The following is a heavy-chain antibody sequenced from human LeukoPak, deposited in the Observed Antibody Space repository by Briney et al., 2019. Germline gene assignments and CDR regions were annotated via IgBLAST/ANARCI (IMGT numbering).Heavy chain of an antibody. J-gene: IGHJ4*02. V-gene: IGHV1-18*01. CDR2: INTDKGHT. D-gene: IGHD2-15*01. Sequence: ASVKVSCKASGYTLTNYNISWVRQAPGQGLPWMGWINTDKGHTNFVPKFQGRVTVTTDTSTNTAYMELRRLRSDDTAVYYCARESGHCSGDNCFYFFDSWGQGSLVTVSS. CDR3: ARESGHCSGDNCFYFFDS. CDR1: GYTLTNYN.